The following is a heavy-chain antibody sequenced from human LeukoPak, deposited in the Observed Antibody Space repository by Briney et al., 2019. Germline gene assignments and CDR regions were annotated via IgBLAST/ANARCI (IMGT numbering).Heavy chain of an antibody. CDR3: APYCSGGSCTGYVQH. Sequence: SETLSLTCTVSGDTISSNSYFWGCLRQPPGKAREWIGSIYYSGNTYYNPSLKSRVAFSVDTSKNQYSLRLSSVNDADTAVYYCAPYCSGGSCTGYVQHWGQGTLVTVSS. CDR2: IYYSGNT. J-gene: IGHJ1*01. CDR1: GDTISSNSYF. D-gene: IGHD2-15*01. V-gene: IGHV4-39*01.